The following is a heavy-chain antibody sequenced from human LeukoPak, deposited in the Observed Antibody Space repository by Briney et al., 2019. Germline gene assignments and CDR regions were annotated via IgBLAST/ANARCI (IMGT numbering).Heavy chain of an antibody. CDR2: IYYSGST. Sequence: SQTLSLTCTVSGGSLSSGGYYWRWVRQHPGTGLEWLGYIYYSGSTYYNPSLKSRVTISVDTSKNQFSLKLSSVTAADTAVYYCARDKGYSSSWESLSWFDPWGQGTLVTVSS. V-gene: IGHV4-31*03. J-gene: IGHJ5*02. D-gene: IGHD6-13*01. CDR1: GGSLSSGGYY. CDR3: ARDKGYSSSWESLSWFDP.